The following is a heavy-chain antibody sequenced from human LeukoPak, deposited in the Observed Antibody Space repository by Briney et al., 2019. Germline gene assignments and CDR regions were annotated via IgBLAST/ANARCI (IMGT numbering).Heavy chain of an antibody. V-gene: IGHV3-9*03. J-gene: IGHJ6*04. CDR2: ISWNSDRI. D-gene: IGHD3-9*01. CDR3: AKDTVGLTLGGMDV. CDR1: GFTFDDYA. Sequence: GRSLRLSCAASGFTFDDYAMHWVRQAPGKGLEWVSGISWNSDRIGYADSVKGRFTISRDNAKNSLYLQMNSLRAEDMALYYCAKDTVGLTLGGMDVWGKGTTVTVSS.